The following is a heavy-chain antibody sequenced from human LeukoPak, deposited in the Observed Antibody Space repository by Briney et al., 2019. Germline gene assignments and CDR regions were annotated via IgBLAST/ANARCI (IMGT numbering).Heavy chain of an antibody. V-gene: IGHV1-18*01. D-gene: IGHD4-11*01. J-gene: IGHJ3*02. CDR3: ARDRTSTVASPSDSFDI. CDR1: GYSFISYG. CDR2: ISAFNGNT. Sequence: ASVKVSCKAPGYSFISYGITWVRQAPGQGLEWMGWISAFNGNTNYAQKLQGRVTMTTDTSASTIYMELKSLRSDDTAVYYCARDRTSTVASPSDSFDIWGQGTMVTVSS.